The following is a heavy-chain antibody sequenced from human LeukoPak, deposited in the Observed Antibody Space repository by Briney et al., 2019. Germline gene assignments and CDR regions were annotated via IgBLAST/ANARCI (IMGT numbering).Heavy chain of an antibody. V-gene: IGHV1-18*01. CDR1: GYTFINYG. J-gene: IGHJ4*02. D-gene: IGHD3-22*01. CDR3: ARDDDRAREIDY. Sequence: ASVKVSCKASGYTFINYGITGVRQAPGQGLEWMGRISAYNSAYNGNTHYAQKLQGRVTMTTDTSTSTAYMELSSLRSEDTAVYYCARDDDRAREIDYWGQGTLVTVSS. CDR2: ISAYNSAYNGNT.